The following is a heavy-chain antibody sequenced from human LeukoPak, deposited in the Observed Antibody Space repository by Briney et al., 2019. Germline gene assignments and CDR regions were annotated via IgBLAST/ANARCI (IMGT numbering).Heavy chain of an antibody. J-gene: IGHJ6*03. CDR3: ARDSVEYGDYNYYHYMDV. CDR1: GYTFTSYD. Sequence: ASVKVSCKASGYTFTSYDINWVRQVTGQGLEWMGWMNPNSGNTGYAQKFQGRVTITRNTSISTAYMELSSLRSEDTAVYYCARDSVEYGDYNYYHYMDVWGKGTTVTISS. V-gene: IGHV1-8*03. CDR2: MNPNSGNT. D-gene: IGHD4-17*01.